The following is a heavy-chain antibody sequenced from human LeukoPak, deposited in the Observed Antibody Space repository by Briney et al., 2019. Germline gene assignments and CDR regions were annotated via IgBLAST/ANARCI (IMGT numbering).Heavy chain of an antibody. CDR1: GVSINRFY. CDR3: VQTTGWPGFDY. D-gene: IGHD1-1*01. V-gene: IGHV4-4*09. Sequence: SETLSLTCTTSGVSINRFYWSWVRQPPGKGLEGIGNIYSGVPTYFNPSLKSRVTISVDTSKNQFSLNLTSVTAADTAMYYCVQTTGWPGFDYWGQGILVTVSS. CDR2: IYSGVPT. J-gene: IGHJ4*02.